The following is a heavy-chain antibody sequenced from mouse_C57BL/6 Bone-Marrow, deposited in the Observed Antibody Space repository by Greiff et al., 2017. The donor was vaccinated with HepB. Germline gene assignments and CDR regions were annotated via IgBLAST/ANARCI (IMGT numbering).Heavy chain of an antibody. J-gene: IGHJ4*01. CDR3: ASYGSRGAMDY. D-gene: IGHD1-1*01. CDR1: GYTFTSYW. Sequence: VQLQQPGAELVRPGSSVKLSCKASGYTFTSYWMDWVKQRPGQGLEWIGNIYPSDSETHYNQKFKDKATLTVDKSSSTAYMQLSSLTSEDSAVYYCASYGSRGAMDYWGQGTSVTVSS. CDR2: IYPSDSET. V-gene: IGHV1-61*01.